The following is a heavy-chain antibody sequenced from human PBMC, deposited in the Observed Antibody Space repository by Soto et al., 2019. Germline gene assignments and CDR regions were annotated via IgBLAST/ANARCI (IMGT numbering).Heavy chain of an antibody. J-gene: IGHJ1*01. CDR1: GYTLTELS. Sequence: ASVKVSCKVSGYTLTELSMHWVRQAPGKGLEWMGGFDPEDGETNYAQKLQGRVTMTTDTSTSTAYMELRSLRSDDTAVYYCARSVGYYDSSGYYYEEYFQHWGQGTLVTVSS. CDR2: FDPEDGET. CDR3: ARSVGYYDSSGYYYEEYFQH. V-gene: IGHV1-24*01. D-gene: IGHD3-22*01.